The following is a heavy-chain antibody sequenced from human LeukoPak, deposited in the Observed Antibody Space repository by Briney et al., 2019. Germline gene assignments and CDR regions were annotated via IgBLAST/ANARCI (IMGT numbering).Heavy chain of an antibody. V-gene: IGHV3-23*01. CDR3: AKGGSYYYDSSGYYFSLFYFDY. Sequence: GGSLRLSCAASGFTVSSNYMSWVRQAPGKGLEWVSAISGSGGSTYYADSVKGRFTISRDNSKNTLYLQMNSLRAEDTAVYYCAKGGSYYYDSSGYYFSLFYFDYWGQGTLVTVSS. D-gene: IGHD3-22*01. CDR2: ISGSGGST. J-gene: IGHJ4*02. CDR1: GFTVSSNY.